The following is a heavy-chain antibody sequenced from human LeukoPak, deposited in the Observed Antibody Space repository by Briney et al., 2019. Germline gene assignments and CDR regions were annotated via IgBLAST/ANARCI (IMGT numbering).Heavy chain of an antibody. J-gene: IGHJ4*02. D-gene: IGHD3-22*01. CDR2: INTNTGNP. Sequence: ASVKVSCKASGYTFTSYAMNWVRQAPGQGLEWMGWINTNTGNPTYAQGFTGRFVFSLDTSVSTAYLQISSLKAEDTAVYYCAREHYDSSGYQAPSFDYWGQGTLVTASS. V-gene: IGHV7-4-1*02. CDR1: GYTFTSYA. CDR3: AREHYDSSGYQAPSFDY.